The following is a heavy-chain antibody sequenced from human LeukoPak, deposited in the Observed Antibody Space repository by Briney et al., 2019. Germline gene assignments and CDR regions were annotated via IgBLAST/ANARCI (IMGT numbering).Heavy chain of an antibody. V-gene: IGHV1-46*01. CDR2: INPSGGST. J-gene: IGHJ4*02. Sequence: ASVKVSCKASGYTFTTYYMHWVRQAPGQGLEWMGIINPSGGSTTYAQKFQGRVTMTRDTPTSTVYMELSSLRSEDTAVLFCARAFTVRSRIDYWGQGTLVTVSS. CDR3: ARAFTVRSRIDY. D-gene: IGHD4-11*01. CDR1: GYTFTTYY.